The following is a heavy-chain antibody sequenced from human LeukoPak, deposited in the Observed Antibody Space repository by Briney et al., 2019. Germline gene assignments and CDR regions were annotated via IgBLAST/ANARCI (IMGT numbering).Heavy chain of an antibody. CDR1: GFTFSSRA. Sequence: EAGGSLRLSCAASGFTFSSRAMSWVRQAPGKGLEWVSVLTGDGNTYYADSVKGRFTNSRDDSKNTLFLQMNSLRAEDTAVYFCAKVKWKLIGYFDYWGQGTLVTVSS. V-gene: IGHV3-23*01. CDR3: AKVKWKLIGYFDY. CDR2: LTGDGNT. J-gene: IGHJ4*02. D-gene: IGHD1-20*01.